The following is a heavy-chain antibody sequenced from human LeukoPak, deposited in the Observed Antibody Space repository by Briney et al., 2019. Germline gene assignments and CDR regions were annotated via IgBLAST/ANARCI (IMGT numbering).Heavy chain of an antibody. J-gene: IGHJ5*02. D-gene: IGHD3-22*01. CDR1: GGSITGYS. V-gene: IGHV4-59*12. CDR3: ARDKYDSSGYGLWTVRNWFDP. Sequence: SETLSLTCSVSGGSITGYSWSWIRQPPGKGLEWIGYIYYSGDTYYNASLKSRVTISVDTSKNQFSLKLSSVTAADTAVYYCARDKYDSSGYGLWTVRNWFDPWGQGTLVTVSS. CDR2: IYYSGDT.